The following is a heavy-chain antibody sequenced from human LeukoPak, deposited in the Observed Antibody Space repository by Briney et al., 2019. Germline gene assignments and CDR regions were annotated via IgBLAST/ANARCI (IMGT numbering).Heavy chain of an antibody. CDR2: IKYYGSEK. Sequence: PGGSLRLSCAASGFTFSNYWMSWVRQAPGKGLEWVANIKYYGSEKYYADSVRGRFTISRDNAKNSLYLQMNSLRAEDTAVYYCASALPADHSDYWGQGTLVTVSS. CDR3: ASALPADHSDY. V-gene: IGHV3-7*01. J-gene: IGHJ4*02. CDR1: GFTFSNYW.